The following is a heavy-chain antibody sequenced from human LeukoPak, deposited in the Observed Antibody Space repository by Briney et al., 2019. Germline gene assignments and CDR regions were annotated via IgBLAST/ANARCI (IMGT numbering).Heavy chain of an antibody. V-gene: IGHV1-2*02. D-gene: IGHD3-10*01. CDR3: ARGGYGSGSSPNNWFDP. Sequence: ASVKVSCKASGYTFTGYYMHCVRQAPGQGLEWMGWINPNSGGTNYAQKFQGRVTMTRDTSISTAYMELSRLRSDDTAVYYCARGGYGSGSSPNNWFDPWGQGTLVTVSS. CDR2: INPNSGGT. J-gene: IGHJ5*02. CDR1: GYTFTGYY.